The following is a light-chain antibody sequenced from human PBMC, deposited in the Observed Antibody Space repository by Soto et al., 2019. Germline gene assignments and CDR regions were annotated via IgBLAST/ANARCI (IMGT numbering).Light chain of an antibody. CDR1: QSISSY. CDR3: QQYDNLPIT. Sequence: DIQMTQSPSSLSASVGDRVIITCGASQSISSYLNWYQQKPGKIPKLLIYAASRLQSGVPSRFSGSGSGTDFTFTISSLQPEDIATYYCQQYDNLPITFGQGTRLEI. CDR2: AAS. V-gene: IGKV1-33*01. J-gene: IGKJ5*01.